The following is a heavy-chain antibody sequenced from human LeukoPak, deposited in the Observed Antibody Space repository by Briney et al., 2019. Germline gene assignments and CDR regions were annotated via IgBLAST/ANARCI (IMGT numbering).Heavy chain of an antibody. CDR3: ATARFGELLFEVDAFDI. D-gene: IGHD3-10*01. J-gene: IGHJ3*02. V-gene: IGHV1-2*02. CDR1: GYTFTGYY. CDR2: INPNSGGT. Sequence: ASVKVSCKASGYTFTGYYMHWVRQAPGQGLEWMGWINPNSGGTNYAQKFQGRVTMTEDTSTDTAYMELSSLRSEDTAVYYCATARFGELLFEVDAFDIWGQGTVVTVSS.